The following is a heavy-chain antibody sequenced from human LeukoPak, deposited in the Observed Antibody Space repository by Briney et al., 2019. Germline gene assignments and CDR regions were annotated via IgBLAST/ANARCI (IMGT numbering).Heavy chain of an antibody. CDR2: INWNTGSI. V-gene: IGHV3-9*01. D-gene: IGHD6-6*01. CDR3: ARLLGPARFEYYFDF. J-gene: IGHJ4*02. Sequence: GGSLRLSCAASGFTFDDYAMHWVRQSPGKGLEWVSGINWNTGSIDYADSVKGRFTISRDNAKNSLYLQMNSLRAEDTAVYYCARLLGPARFEYYFDFWGQGTLVTVSS. CDR1: GFTFDDYA.